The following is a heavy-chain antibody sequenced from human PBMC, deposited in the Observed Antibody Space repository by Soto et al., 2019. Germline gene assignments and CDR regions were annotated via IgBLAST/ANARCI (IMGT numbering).Heavy chain of an antibody. J-gene: IGHJ4*02. CDR1: GGSISSCDYY. Sequence: TSETLSLTCTVSGGSISSCDYYWSWVRQPPGKGLEWIGYIYYSGSTYYNPSLKSRVTISVDTSKNQFSLKLSSVTAADTAVYYCASAGSITMVVYWGQGSLVTSPQ. D-gene: IGHD3-10*01. CDR2: IYYSGST. CDR3: ASAGSITMVVY. V-gene: IGHV4-30-4*01.